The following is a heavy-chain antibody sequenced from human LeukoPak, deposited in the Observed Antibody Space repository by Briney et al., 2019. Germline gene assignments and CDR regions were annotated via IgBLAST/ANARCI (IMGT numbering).Heavy chain of an antibody. CDR1: GGSVSSYY. Sequence: SETLSLTCTVSGGSVSSYYWSWIRQPPGKGLEWIGYMYYSGSTNYNPSLKSRVTMSVDTSKNQFSLKVSSVTAADTAVYYCARVFDSGSQAYFYYMDVWGKGTTVTISS. J-gene: IGHJ6*03. D-gene: IGHD3-10*01. V-gene: IGHV4-59*02. CDR2: MYYSGST. CDR3: ARVFDSGSQAYFYYMDV.